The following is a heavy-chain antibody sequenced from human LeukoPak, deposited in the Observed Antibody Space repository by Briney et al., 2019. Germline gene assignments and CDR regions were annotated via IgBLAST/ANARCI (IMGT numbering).Heavy chain of an antibody. J-gene: IGHJ3*02. CDR1: GYTFTSYG. V-gene: IGHV1-18*01. CDR2: ISAYNGNT. D-gene: IGHD1-26*01. Sequence: ASVKVSCKASGYTFTSYGISWVRQAPGQGLEWMGWISAYNGNTNYAQKLQGRVTMTTDTSTSTAYMELRSLRSDDTAVYYCARDLIVGATGDAFDIWGQGTMVTVSS. CDR3: ARDLIVGATGDAFDI.